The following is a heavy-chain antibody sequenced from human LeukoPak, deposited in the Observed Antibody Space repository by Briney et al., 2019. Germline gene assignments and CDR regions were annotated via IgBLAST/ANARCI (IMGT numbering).Heavy chain of an antibody. V-gene: IGHV3-21*01. Sequence: GGSLRLSCAASGFNFRTYSMNWGRQAPGKGLEWVSSTSSSSTNIYYADSVKGRFSISRDNSKKSLYLQMNSLRVEDTAVYYCARGDGDDSYYTDYWGQGTLVTVSS. CDR1: GFNFRTYS. CDR2: TSSSSTNI. CDR3: ARGDGDDSYYTDY. D-gene: IGHD4-11*01. J-gene: IGHJ4*02.